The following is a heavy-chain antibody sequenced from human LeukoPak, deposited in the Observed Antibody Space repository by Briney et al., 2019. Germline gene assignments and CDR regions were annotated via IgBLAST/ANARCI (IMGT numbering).Heavy chain of an antibody. V-gene: IGHV3-23*01. CDR2: ISGSGGTT. CDR1: GFTFSTYA. D-gene: IGHD4-17*01. J-gene: IGHJ4*02. Sequence: GSLRLSCAASGFTFSTYAMNWVRQAPGKGLEWDSVISGSGGTTYYADSVKGRFTISRDNSKNTLYLQMSSLRAEDTAVYYCAKGTTMVTTYYFDHWGQGTLVSVSS. CDR3: AKGTTMVTTYYFDH.